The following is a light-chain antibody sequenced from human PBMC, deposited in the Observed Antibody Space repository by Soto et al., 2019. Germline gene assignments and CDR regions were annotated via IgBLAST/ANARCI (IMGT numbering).Light chain of an antibody. Sequence: QSVLTQPASVSGFPGQSITISCTGTSSDVGGYNYVSWYQQHPGKAPKLMIYDVSNRPSGVSNRFSGSKSGNTASLTISELQAEDEADYYCSSYTSSSTLNYVFGTGTKVTVL. CDR1: SSDVGGYNY. CDR2: DVS. J-gene: IGLJ1*01. CDR3: SSYTSSSTLNYV. V-gene: IGLV2-14*01.